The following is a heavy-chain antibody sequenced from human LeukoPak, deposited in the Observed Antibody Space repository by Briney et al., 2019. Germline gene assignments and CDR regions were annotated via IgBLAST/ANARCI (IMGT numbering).Heavy chain of an antibody. CDR1: GYTFTSYD. V-gene: IGHV1-8*03. CDR3: ARATIVGATTAYSAFDI. CDR2: MNPNSGNT. Sequence: ASVKVSCKASGYTFTSYDINWVRQATGQGLEWMGWMNPNSGNTGYAQKFQGRVTITRNTSISTAYMELSSLRSDDTAVYYCARATIVGATTAYSAFDIWGQGTMVTVSS. D-gene: IGHD1-26*01. J-gene: IGHJ3*02.